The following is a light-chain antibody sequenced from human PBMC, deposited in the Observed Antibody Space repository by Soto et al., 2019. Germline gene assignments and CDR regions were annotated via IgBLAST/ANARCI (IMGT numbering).Light chain of an antibody. V-gene: IGLV2-14*01. CDR1: ISDVGGYNY. J-gene: IGLJ1*01. Sequence: QSALTQPSSLSGSPGQSITISCTGTISDVGGYNYVSWYQQHPGKAPKLMIYDVSNRPSGVSNRFSGSKSGNTASLTISGLQAEDEADYYCSSYTSSITFYVFGTGTKVNVL. CDR2: DVS. CDR3: SSYTSSITFYV.